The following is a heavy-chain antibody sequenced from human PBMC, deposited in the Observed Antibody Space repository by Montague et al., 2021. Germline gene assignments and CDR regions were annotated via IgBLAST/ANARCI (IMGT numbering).Heavy chain of an antibody. J-gene: IGHJ4*02. Sequence: SETLSLTCSVSGDSINGWYWSWIRQPPGKGLEWIGSVFYSGATNYNPSLKSRVTMSADTSKNQVSLKVNSVTAADTAVYYCARQGFYESGGFFIWGQGTLVTVSS. D-gene: IGHD3-22*01. CDR2: VFYSGAT. CDR1: GDSINGWY. CDR3: ARQGFYESGGFFI. V-gene: IGHV4-59*01.